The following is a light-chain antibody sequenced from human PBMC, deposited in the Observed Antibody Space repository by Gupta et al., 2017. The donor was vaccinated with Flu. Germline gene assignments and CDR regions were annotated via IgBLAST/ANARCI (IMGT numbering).Light chain of an antibody. V-gene: IGLV2-18*01. J-gene: IGLJ3*02. CDR2: EIS. CDR3: SLSTRSSTWV. CDR1: SSDLGTYNR. Sequence: SVTISCTGNSSDLGTYNRVSRYQQPPGTAPIRIMFEISNRPSGVPERVSGSRSGNTDSLTISGLQAEDEADYYCSLSTRSSTWVFGGGTQLTVL.